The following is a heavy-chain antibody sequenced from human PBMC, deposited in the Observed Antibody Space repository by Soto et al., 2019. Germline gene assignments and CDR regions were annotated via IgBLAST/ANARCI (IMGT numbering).Heavy chain of an antibody. D-gene: IGHD5-18*01. V-gene: IGHV4-59*05. Sequence: SETLSLTCTVSGGSISTYFWSWIRQPAGGGLEWIGSIYYSGNTYYNPSLKSRLTISVDTSKSQFSLTLSSVTAADSAMYFCARQIRYTYGYFPRYIDQWGRGTRVTVSS. CDR1: GGSISTYF. CDR3: ARQIRYTYGYFPRYIDQ. CDR2: IYYSGNT. J-gene: IGHJ4*02.